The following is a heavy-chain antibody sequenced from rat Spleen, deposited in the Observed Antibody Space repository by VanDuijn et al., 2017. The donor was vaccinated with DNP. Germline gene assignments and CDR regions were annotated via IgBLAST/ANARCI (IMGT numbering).Heavy chain of an antibody. CDR2: IWSGGST. J-gene: IGHJ3*01. CDR1: GFSLTSTG. V-gene: IGHV2-1*01. Sequence: QVHLKESGPGLVQPSQTLSLTCTVSGFSLTSTGVYWVRQPPGKGLEWVGAIWSGGSTDYNSALKSRLSISRDTSKSQVFLKMNSLQTEDTAIYFCTRGTTWFGDWGQGTLVTVSS. CDR3: TRGTTWFGD. D-gene: IGHD1-10*01.